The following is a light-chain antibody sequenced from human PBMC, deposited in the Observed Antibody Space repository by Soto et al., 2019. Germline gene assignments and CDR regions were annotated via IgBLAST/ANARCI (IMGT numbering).Light chain of an antibody. CDR1: QSFSSSY. J-gene: IGKJ3*01. V-gene: IGKV3-20*01. CDR2: GAS. Sequence: EIVLTQSPVTLSLSPGERATLSCRASQSFSSSYLAWYQQKPGQAPRLLIYGASSRATGIPDRFSGSGSGTDFTLTISRLEPEDFAVYYCQQYCSSPFTFGPGTKVDIK. CDR3: QQYCSSPFT.